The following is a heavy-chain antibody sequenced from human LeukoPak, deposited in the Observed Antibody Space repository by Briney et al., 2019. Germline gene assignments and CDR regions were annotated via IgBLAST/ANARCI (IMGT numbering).Heavy chain of an antibody. CDR3: ARSPSWDWYFDL. J-gene: IGHJ2*01. V-gene: IGHV1-69*13. Sequence: SVKVSCKAPGGTFGSYTISWVRQAPGQGLEWMGGFIPIFNTTNYAQKFQGRVTITADASTSTAYMELSSLRSEDTAVYYCARSPSWDWYFDLWGRGTLVTVSS. CDR1: GGTFGSYT. D-gene: IGHD1-26*01. CDR2: FIPIFNTT.